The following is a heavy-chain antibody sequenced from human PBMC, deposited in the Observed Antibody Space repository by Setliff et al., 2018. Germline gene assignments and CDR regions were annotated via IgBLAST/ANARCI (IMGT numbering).Heavy chain of an antibody. CDR3: ARNWVTAQHYYYGMDV. Sequence: LRLSCAASGFILSPYGMHWVRQAPGKGLEWVALIWNDGSSKFYGDSVKGRITISRDNSKNTLYLQMDSLRADDTAVYYCARNWVTAQHYYYGMDVWGQGTTVTVSS. CDR1: GFILSPYG. J-gene: IGHJ6*02. D-gene: IGHD2-21*02. CDR2: IWNDGSSK. V-gene: IGHV3-33*01.